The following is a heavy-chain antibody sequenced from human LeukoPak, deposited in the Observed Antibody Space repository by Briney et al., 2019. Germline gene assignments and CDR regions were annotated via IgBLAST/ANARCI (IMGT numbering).Heavy chain of an antibody. D-gene: IGHD5-18*01. CDR1: GFIFSSYS. V-gene: IGHV3-21*01. Sequence: GGSLRLSCAASGFIFSSYSMNWVRQAPGKGLEWVSSISSSTIYIYYADSVKGRFTISRDNAKNSLYLQMNSLRAEDTAVYYCARYAGLRIYSYGQGGVDYWGQGTLVTVSS. CDR3: ARYAGLRIYSYGQGGVDY. J-gene: IGHJ4*02. CDR2: ISSSTIYI.